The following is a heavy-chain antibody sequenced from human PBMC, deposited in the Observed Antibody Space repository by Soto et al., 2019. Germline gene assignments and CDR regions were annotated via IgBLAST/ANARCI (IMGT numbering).Heavy chain of an antibody. CDR2: IYHSGST. CDR1: SGSISSSNW. CDR3: ARVTYYDFWSGYPPHAFDI. D-gene: IGHD3-3*01. Sequence: QVQLQESGPGLVKPSGTLSLTCAVSSGSISSSNWWSRVRQPPGKGLEWIGEIYHSGSTNYNPSLKSRVTISVDKSKNQFSLKLSSVTAADTAVYYCARVTYYDFWSGYPPHAFDIWGQGTMVTVSS. V-gene: IGHV4-4*02. J-gene: IGHJ3*02.